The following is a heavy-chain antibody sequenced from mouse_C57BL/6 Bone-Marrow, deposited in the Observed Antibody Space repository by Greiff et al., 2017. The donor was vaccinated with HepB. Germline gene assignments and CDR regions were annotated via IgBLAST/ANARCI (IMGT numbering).Heavy chain of an antibody. CDR3: TAIVTTLAWYFDV. Sequence: VQLQQSGAELVRPGASVKLSCTASGFNIKDDYMHWVKQRPEQGLEWIGWIDPENGDTEYASKFQGKATITADTSSNTAYLQLSSLTSEDTAVYYCTAIVTTLAWYFDVWGTGTTVTVSS. J-gene: IGHJ1*03. CDR1: GFNIKDDY. V-gene: IGHV14-4*01. D-gene: IGHD2-12*01. CDR2: IDPENGDT.